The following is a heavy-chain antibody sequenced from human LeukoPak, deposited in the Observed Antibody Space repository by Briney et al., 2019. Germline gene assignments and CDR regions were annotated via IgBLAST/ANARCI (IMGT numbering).Heavy chain of an antibody. CDR3: AKAASGSYLYYFNY. CDR2: ISYSGGST. V-gene: IGHV3-23*01. D-gene: IGHD1-26*01. CDR1: GLTFSSNA. Sequence: GGSLRLSCAASGLTFSSNAMNWVRQAPGKGLEWVSTISYSGGSTYYVDSVKGRFTISRDNSENTLYLQLNSLRAEDTAVYYCAKAASGSYLYYFNYWGQGTLVTVSS. J-gene: IGHJ4*02.